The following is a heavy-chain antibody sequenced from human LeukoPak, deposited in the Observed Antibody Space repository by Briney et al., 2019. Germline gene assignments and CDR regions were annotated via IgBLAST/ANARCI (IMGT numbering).Heavy chain of an antibody. D-gene: IGHD3-3*01. V-gene: IGHV3-21*01. Sequence: GGSLRLSCAVSGFTFSSYTMNWVRQAPGKELEWVSSITSSSSYIYYVDSVKGRFTISRDNAKNSPYLQMNSLRAEDTAVYYCARVSGYYNWFDPWGQGTLVTVSS. CDR3: ARVSGYYNWFDP. CDR2: ITSSSSYI. J-gene: IGHJ5*02. CDR1: GFTFSSYT.